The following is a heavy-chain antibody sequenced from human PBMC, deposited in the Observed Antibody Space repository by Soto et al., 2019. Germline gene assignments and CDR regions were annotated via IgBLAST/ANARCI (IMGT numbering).Heavy chain of an antibody. J-gene: IGHJ4*02. CDR3: ARSWSSSWYTYEYFFDY. CDR1: GGSISNYY. CDR2: VFYSGST. Sequence: SETLSLTCTVSGGSISNYYWSWIRQPPGKGLEWIGYVFYSGSTKYSPSLKSRVTISVDTSKNQFSLKLRSVTAADTAVYYCARSWSSSWYTYEYFFDYWGLGTLVT. D-gene: IGHD6-13*01. V-gene: IGHV4-59*01.